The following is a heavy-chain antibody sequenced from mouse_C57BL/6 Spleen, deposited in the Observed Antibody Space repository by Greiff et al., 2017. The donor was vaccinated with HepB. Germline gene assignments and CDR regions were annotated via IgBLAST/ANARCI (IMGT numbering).Heavy chain of an antibody. J-gene: IGHJ2*01. V-gene: IGHV1-19*01. CDR3: ARRCHYYGSSYDYFDY. Sequence: EVQLQQSGPVLVKPGASVKMSCKASGYTFTDYYMNWVKQSHGKSLEWIGVINPYNGGTSYNQKFKGKATLTVDKSSSTAYMELNSLTSEDSAVYYCARRCHYYGSSYDYFDYWGQGTTLTVSS. CDR1: GYTFTDYY. D-gene: IGHD1-1*01. CDR2: INPYNGGT.